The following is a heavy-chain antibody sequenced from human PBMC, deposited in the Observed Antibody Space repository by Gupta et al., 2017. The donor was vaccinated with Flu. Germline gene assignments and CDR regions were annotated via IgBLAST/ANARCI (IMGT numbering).Heavy chain of an antibody. CDR3: AKAGGWVVTAIED. CDR1: GFTFSSYA. J-gene: IGHJ4*02. V-gene: IGHV3-23*01. D-gene: IGHD2-21*02. CDR2: ISGSGGRT. Sequence: EVQLLESGGGLVQPGGSLRLSCAASGFTFSSYAMSWVRQAPGKGLEWVSVISGSGGRTYYADSVKGRFTISRDNSKNTLYLQMNSLRAEDTAVYYCAKAGGWVVTAIEDWGQGTLVTVSS.